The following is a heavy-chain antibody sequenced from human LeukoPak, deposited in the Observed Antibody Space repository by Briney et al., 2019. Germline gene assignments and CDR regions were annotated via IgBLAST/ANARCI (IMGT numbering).Heavy chain of an antibody. CDR2: IYGGGNI. CDR3: ARGAGYNYPYYFDY. D-gene: IGHD5-24*01. CDR1: GFTVSSNY. Sequence: GGSLRLSCAASGFTVSSNYMNWVRQAPGRGLEWVSVIYGGGNIYYADSVKGRFTISRDNSKNTLYLQMNSLRAEDTAVYYCARGAGYNYPYYFDYWGQGTPVTVSS. J-gene: IGHJ4*02. V-gene: IGHV3-53*01.